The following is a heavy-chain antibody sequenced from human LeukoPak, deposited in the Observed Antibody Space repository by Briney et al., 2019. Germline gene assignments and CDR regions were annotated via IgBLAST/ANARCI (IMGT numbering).Heavy chain of an antibody. CDR2: ISYDGSNK. D-gene: IGHD2-8*02. J-gene: IGHJ4*02. Sequence: QPGRSLRLSCAASGFTFSSYGMHWVRQAPGKGLEWVAVISYDGSNKYYADSVKGRFTISRDNAKNSLYLQMNSLRAEDTAVYYCARDRPTKGLLADDEGDYWGQGTLVTVSS. CDR3: ARDRPTKGLLADDEGDY. V-gene: IGHV3-30*03. CDR1: GFTFSSYG.